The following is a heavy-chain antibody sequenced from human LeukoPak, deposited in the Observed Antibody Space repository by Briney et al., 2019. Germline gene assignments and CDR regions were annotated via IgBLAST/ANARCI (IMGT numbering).Heavy chain of an antibody. CDR3: ARDWVCSCISCYDAFDI. D-gene: IGHD2-2*01. CDR1: GFTFSSYS. J-gene: IGHJ3*02. Sequence: GGSLRLSCAASGFTFSSYSMNWVRQAPGKGLEWVSSISSSSTYIYYADSVKGRFTISRDNAKTSLYLQMNSLRAEDTAVYYCARDWVCSCISCYDAFDIWGQGTMVTVSP. CDR2: ISSSSTYI. V-gene: IGHV3-21*06.